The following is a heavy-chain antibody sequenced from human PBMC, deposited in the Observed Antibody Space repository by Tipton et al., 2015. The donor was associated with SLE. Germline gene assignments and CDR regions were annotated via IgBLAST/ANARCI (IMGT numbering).Heavy chain of an antibody. D-gene: IGHD3-16*01. CDR2: INWNGGST. Sequence: SLRLSCAASGFTFDDYGMSWVRQAPGKGLEWVSGINWNGGSTGYADSVKGRFTISRDNAKNSLYLQMNSLRAEDTAVYYCARHNIWGSYRGIFDYWGQGTLVTVSS. CDR3: ARHNIWGSYRGIFDY. CDR1: GFTFDDYG. V-gene: IGHV3-20*04. J-gene: IGHJ4*02.